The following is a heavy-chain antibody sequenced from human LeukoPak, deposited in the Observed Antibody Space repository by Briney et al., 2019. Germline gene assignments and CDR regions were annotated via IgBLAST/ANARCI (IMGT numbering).Heavy chain of an antibody. Sequence: ASVKVSCKASGYTFTSYYIHWVRQAPGQGLEWMGIINPSGGSTSYAQKFQGRVTTTRDTSTSTVYMELSGLRSEDTAVYYCARDLAGYDIFTYWGQGTLVTVSS. V-gene: IGHV1-46*01. CDR3: ARDLAGYDIFTY. CDR1: GYTFTSYY. CDR2: INPSGGST. D-gene: IGHD3-9*01. J-gene: IGHJ4*02.